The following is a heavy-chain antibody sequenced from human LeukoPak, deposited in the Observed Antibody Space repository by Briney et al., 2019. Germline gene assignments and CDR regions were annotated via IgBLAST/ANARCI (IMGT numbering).Heavy chain of an antibody. Sequence: AGGSLRLSCAASGFPFSDYYMTWIRQAPGKGLEWGSYISRSGGTIHYADSVKCRFAISRDKPKNSVFLQTNSLRAEDTAVYYCARSAWGRSEDFDSWGQGTLVTVSS. D-gene: IGHD7-27*01. J-gene: IGHJ4*02. V-gene: IGHV3-11*01. CDR2: ISRSGGTI. CDR3: ARSAWGRSEDFDS. CDR1: GFPFSDYY.